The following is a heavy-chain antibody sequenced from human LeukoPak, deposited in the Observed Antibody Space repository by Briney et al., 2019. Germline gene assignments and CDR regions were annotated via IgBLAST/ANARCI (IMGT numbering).Heavy chain of an antibody. V-gene: IGHV1-69*05. D-gene: IGHD3-22*01. CDR2: IIPIFGTA. CDR1: RGTFSSYA. CDR3: ARDRAYYYDSSGQNDY. Sequence: SVKVSCKASRGTFSSYAISWVRQAPGQGLEWTGGIIPIFGTANYAQKFQGGVTITTDEFTSTDYRELNSLRSEDTAVYYCARDRAYYYDSSGQNDYWGQGTLVTVSS. J-gene: IGHJ4*02.